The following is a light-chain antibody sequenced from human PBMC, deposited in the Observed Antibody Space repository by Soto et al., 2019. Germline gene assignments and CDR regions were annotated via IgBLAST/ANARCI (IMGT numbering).Light chain of an antibody. Sequence: DIVLTQSPGTLSLSPGESATLSCRASQSVSSSYLAWYQQKPGQAPRLLIYDASNRATGIPARFSGSGSGTDFTLTISSLQSEDFAIYYCQQYNNWPWTFGQGTKVDIK. CDR3: QQYNNWPWT. CDR1: QSVSSSY. V-gene: IGKV3D-20*02. CDR2: DAS. J-gene: IGKJ1*01.